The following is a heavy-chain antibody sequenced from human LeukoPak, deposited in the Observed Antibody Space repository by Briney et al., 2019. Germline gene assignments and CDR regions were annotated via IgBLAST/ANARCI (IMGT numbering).Heavy chain of an antibody. D-gene: IGHD3-16*01. J-gene: IGHJ4*02. CDR1: GFDFNYYD. Sequence: GGSLRLSCVASGFDFNYYDMNWVRQAPGKGLEWVSSISSKSTYIYSADSTKGRFTISRDNANNSVFLQMSSLRPEDTAVYYCARRGGLSSGRGFDHWGQGTLVTVSS. CDR2: ISSKSTYI. V-gene: IGHV3-21*01. CDR3: ARRGGLSSGRGFDH.